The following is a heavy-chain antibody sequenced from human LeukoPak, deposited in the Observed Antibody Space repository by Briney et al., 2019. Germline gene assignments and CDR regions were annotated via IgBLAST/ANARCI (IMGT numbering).Heavy chain of an antibody. V-gene: IGHV3-48*03. D-gene: IGHD1/OR15-1a*01. CDR1: GFTFSSYD. CDR2: ISSSSNSI. J-gene: IGHJ6*03. Sequence: PGGSLRLSCAASGFTFSSYDMNWVRQVPGKGLEWISYISSSSNSIYYADSVKGRFTISRDNAKNSLCLQMGSLRAEDTAVYYCARGVRNNMDVWGKGTTVIVSS. CDR3: ARGVRNNMDV.